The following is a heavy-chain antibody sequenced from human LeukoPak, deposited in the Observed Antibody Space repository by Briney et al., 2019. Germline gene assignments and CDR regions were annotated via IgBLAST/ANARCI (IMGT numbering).Heavy chain of an antibody. CDR2: IGTAGDP. D-gene: IGHD3-10*01. CDR3: ARALRVQGVMSGAFDI. J-gene: IGHJ3*02. Sequence: GGSLRLSCAASGFTFSSYDMHWVRQATGKGLEWVSAIGTAGDPYYPGSVKGRFTISRENAKNSLYLQMNSLRAGDTAVYYCARALRVQGVMSGAFDIWGQGTMVTVSS. V-gene: IGHV3-13*05. CDR1: GFTFSSYD.